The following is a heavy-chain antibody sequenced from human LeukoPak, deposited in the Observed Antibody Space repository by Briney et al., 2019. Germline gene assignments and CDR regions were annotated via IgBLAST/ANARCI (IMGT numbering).Heavy chain of an antibody. CDR3: AILGPLDY. CDR1: GLTFGAYG. Sequence: GGSLRLSCAASGLTFGAYGMSWVRQAPGKGLEWVSSISGGGDTTYYADSVRGRFTISRDNSKNTMYLQMNSLRAEDTAVYYCAILGPLDYWGQGTLVAVSS. V-gene: IGHV3-23*01. CDR2: ISGGGDTT. J-gene: IGHJ4*02.